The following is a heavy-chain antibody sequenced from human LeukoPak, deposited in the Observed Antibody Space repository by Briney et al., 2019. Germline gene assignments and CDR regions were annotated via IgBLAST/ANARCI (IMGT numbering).Heavy chain of an antibody. V-gene: IGHV3-64D*09. CDR2: ISSNGGST. D-gene: IGHD3-22*01. CDR3: VKDQHDSSGYGDY. CDR1: GFTFSSYA. Sequence: GGSLRLSCSASGFTFSSYAMHWVRQAPGKGLECVSAISSNGGSTYYADSVKGRFTISRDNSKNTLYLQMSSLRAEDTAVYYCVKDQHDSSGYGDYWGQGTLVTVSS. J-gene: IGHJ4*02.